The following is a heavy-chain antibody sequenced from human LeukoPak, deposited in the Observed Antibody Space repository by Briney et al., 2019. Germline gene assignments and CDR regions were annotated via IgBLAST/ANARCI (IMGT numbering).Heavy chain of an antibody. CDR1: GFTFSSYS. V-gene: IGHV3-53*01. CDR3: ARSSVVVVAAPFDY. Sequence: PGGSLRLSCAASGFTFSSYSMNWVRQAPGKGLEWVSVIYSGGSTYYADSVKGRFTISRDNSKNTLYLQMNSLRAEDTAVYYCARSSVVVVAAPFDYWGQGTLVTVSS. J-gene: IGHJ4*02. D-gene: IGHD2-15*01. CDR2: IYSGGST.